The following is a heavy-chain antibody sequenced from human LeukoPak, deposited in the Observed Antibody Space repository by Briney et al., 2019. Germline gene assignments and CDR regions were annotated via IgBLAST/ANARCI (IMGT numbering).Heavy chain of an antibody. J-gene: IGHJ4*02. Sequence: SETLSLTCTVSGGSISSSSYYWGWIRQPPGKGLEWIGSIYYSGSTYYNPSLKSRVTISVDTSKNQFSLKLSSVTAADTAVYYCARQGYYYDSSGYYYDYWGQGTLATVSS. CDR2: IYYSGST. CDR1: GGSISSSSYY. CDR3: ARQGYYYDSSGYYYDY. V-gene: IGHV4-39*01. D-gene: IGHD3-22*01.